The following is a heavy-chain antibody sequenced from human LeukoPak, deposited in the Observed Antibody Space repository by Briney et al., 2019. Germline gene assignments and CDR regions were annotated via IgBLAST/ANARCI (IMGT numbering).Heavy chain of an antibody. CDR3: AGGYCSGGSCYSLY. D-gene: IGHD2-15*01. J-gene: IGHJ4*02. CDR1: GGSISSYY. V-gene: IGHV4-59*01. CDR2: IYYSGST. Sequence: PSETLSLTCTVSGGSISSYYWSWLRQPPGKGLEWIGYIYYSGSTNYNPSLKSRVTISVDTSKNQFSLKLSAVTAADTAVYYCAGGYCSGGSCYSLYWGQGTLVTVSS.